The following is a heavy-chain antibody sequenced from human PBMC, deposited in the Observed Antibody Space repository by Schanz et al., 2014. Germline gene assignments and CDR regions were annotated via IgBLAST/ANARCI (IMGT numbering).Heavy chain of an antibody. V-gene: IGHV1-18*01. CDR1: GYTFTDYG. Sequence: QVQLVQSGAEVKKPGASVKVSCKASGYTFTDYGVIWVRQAPGQGLEWMGWISTSNGNTNYIQKLQGRVTMTRDTSTSTVYMELSSLRSDDTAVYYCARDQSPYTNSSDVRYFDYWGQGSLVTVSS. CDR2: ISTSNGNT. D-gene: IGHD6-6*01. J-gene: IGHJ4*02. CDR3: ARDQSPYTNSSDVRYFDY.